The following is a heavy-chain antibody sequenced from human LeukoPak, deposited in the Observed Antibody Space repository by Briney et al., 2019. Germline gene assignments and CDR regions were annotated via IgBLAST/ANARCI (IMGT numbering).Heavy chain of an antibody. CDR3: ARDSSSSSWFDY. CDR1: GFTFSTYA. V-gene: IGHV3-23*01. D-gene: IGHD6-13*01. J-gene: IGHJ4*02. Sequence: GGSLRLSCAASGFTFSTYAMSWVRQAPGKGLEWVSAISASGGSTYYADSVKGRFTISRDNRKNSLYLQMNSLRADDTAVYYCARDSSSSSWFDYWGQGTLVTVSS. CDR2: ISASGGST.